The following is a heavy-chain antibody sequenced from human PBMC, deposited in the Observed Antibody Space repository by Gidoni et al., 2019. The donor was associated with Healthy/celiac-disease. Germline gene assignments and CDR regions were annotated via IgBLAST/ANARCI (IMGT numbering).Heavy chain of an antibody. Sequence: EVQLLESGGGLVQPGGSLRLSCAASGFTFSSYAMRWVRQAPGKGLGWVSAISGSGGSTYYADSVKGRFTISRDNSKNTLYLQMNSLRAEDTAVYYCAKDPPYSSSWRGFDLWGRGTLVTVSS. J-gene: IGHJ2*01. CDR3: AKDPPYSSSWRGFDL. CDR1: GFTFSSYA. CDR2: ISGSGGST. V-gene: IGHV3-23*01. D-gene: IGHD6-13*01.